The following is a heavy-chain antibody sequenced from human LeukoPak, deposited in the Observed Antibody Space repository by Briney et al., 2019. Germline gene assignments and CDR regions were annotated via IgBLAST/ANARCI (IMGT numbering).Heavy chain of an antibody. D-gene: IGHD3-22*01. J-gene: IGHJ4*02. CDR1: GGSISSGSYY. Sequence: PSETLSLTCTVSGGSISSGSYYWSWIRQPAGKGLEWIGRIYTTGSTNYNPSLKSRVTMSVDTSKNQFSLKLSSVTAADTAVYYCARDPLHFYDSVGSSFDFWGQGTLVTVSS. V-gene: IGHV4-61*02. CDR3: ARDPLHFYDSVGSSFDF. CDR2: IYTTGST.